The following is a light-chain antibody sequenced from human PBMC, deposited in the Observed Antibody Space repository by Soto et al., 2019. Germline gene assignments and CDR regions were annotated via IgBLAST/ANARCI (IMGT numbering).Light chain of an antibody. CDR2: AAY. CDR3: KQYNSWTSIT. Sequence: EILLTQSPATLSVSPGERATLSCRSSQSVNRNVGWYQQKPGQAPRLLIFAAYTRAPGIPARFTCSGSGTEFTRTISGLQSEDFAGYYCKQYNSWTSITFGQGTRPEVK. V-gene: IGKV3-15*01. J-gene: IGKJ5*01. CDR1: QSVNRN.